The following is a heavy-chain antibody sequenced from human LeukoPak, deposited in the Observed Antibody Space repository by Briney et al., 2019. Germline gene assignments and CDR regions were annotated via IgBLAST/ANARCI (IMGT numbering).Heavy chain of an antibody. CDR3: ARLPHSNFVPRYFQD. V-gene: IGHV3-43*02. CDR2: IIADGGST. Sequence: PGGSLRLSCAASGFTLDDYAMHWVRQVPGRGLEWVSLIIADGGSTSYADSVKGRFTISRDNSKNSLYLQMHSLRTEDTALYYCARLPHSNFVPRYFQDWGQGTLVTVSS. CDR1: GFTLDDYA. D-gene: IGHD4-11*01. J-gene: IGHJ1*01.